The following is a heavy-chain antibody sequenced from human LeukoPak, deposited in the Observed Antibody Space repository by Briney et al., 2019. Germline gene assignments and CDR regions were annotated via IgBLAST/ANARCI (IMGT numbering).Heavy chain of an antibody. CDR1: GFTSDNYR. CDR3: TKRVKYGATWDHFAD. V-gene: IGHV3-23*01. Sequence: PGGSLRLSCAASGFTSDNYRMSWVREAPGEGLEWVSTVTANGGDTSYADSVKGRFTISRDNSKSTLILQMNSLRGEDTALYYGTKRVKYGATWDHFADWGQGTLVTVSS. CDR2: VTANGGDT. J-gene: IGHJ4*02. D-gene: IGHD1-26*01.